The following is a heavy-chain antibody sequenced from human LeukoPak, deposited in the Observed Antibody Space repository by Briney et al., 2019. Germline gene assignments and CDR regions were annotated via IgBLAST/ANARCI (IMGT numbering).Heavy chain of an antibody. V-gene: IGHV1-2*02. CDR3: ARRGVYYYDSSGRANYYFDY. CDR1: GYTFTGYY. CDR2: INPNSGGT. D-gene: IGHD3-22*01. J-gene: IGHJ4*02. Sequence: ASVKVSCKASGYTFTGYYMHWVRQAPGQGLEWMGWINPNSGGTNSAQKFQGRVTMTRDTSISTAYMELSRLRSDDTAVYYCARRGVYYYDSSGRANYYFDYWGQGTLVTVSS.